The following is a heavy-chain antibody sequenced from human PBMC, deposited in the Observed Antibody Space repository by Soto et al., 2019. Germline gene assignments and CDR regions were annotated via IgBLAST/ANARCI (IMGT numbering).Heavy chain of an antibody. J-gene: IGHJ5*02. CDR3: ARGRFSTTLYAGFDP. D-gene: IGHD2-2*01. Sequence: WGSLRLSCAASGFTFTSYAMHWVRQAPGKGLEWVAAISYHGRDEYYADSVKGRFSISRDNSKNTLNLQMNSLRAEDTAVYYCARGRFSTTLYAGFDPWGQGTLVTVSS. CDR2: ISYHGRDE. V-gene: IGHV3-30*04. CDR1: GFTFTSYA.